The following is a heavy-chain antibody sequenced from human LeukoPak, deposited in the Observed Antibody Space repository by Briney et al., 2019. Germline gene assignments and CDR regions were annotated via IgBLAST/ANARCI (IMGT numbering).Heavy chain of an antibody. V-gene: IGHV3-9*01. CDR2: ISWNSGSI. D-gene: IGHD1-26*01. CDR1: GFTFDDYA. J-gene: IGHJ4*02. CDR3: ARNGIVGAGYYFDY. Sequence: GRSLRLSCAASGFTFDDYAMHWVRQAPGKGLEWVSGISWNSGSIGYADSVKGRFTISRDNAKNSLYLQMNILRAEDTAVYYCARNGIVGAGYYFDYWGRGTLVTVSS.